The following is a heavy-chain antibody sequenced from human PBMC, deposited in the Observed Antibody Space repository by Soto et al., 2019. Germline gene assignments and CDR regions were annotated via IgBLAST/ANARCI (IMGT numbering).Heavy chain of an antibody. D-gene: IGHD6-19*01. Sequence: ASVKVSCKASGYTFTSYGISWVRQAPGQGLEWMGWISAYNGNTNYAQKLQGRVTMTTDTSTSTACMELSSLRSEDTTVYYCASRIAVAGTDYWGQGTLVTVSS. CDR3: ASRIAVAGTDY. J-gene: IGHJ4*02. CDR2: ISAYNGNT. V-gene: IGHV1-18*01. CDR1: GYTFTSYG.